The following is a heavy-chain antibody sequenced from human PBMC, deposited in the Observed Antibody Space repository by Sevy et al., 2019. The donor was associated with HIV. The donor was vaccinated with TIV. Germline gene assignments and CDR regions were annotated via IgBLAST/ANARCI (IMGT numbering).Heavy chain of an antibody. CDR3: AREPYFFDKSGYYWDY. J-gene: IGHJ4*02. V-gene: IGHV4-61*01. Sequence: LSLTCAVSGVSVSSDTYYWSWIRQPPGKGLEWIGYIYHTGSTNDSPSFKSRVTISVDTSKNQFSLRLFSVAAADTAVYYCAREPYFFDKSGYYWDYWGQGALVTVSS. D-gene: IGHD3-22*01. CDR1: GVSVSSDTYY. CDR2: IYHTGST.